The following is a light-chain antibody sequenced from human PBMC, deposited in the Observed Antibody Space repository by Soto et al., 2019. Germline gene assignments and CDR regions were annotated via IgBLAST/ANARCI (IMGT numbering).Light chain of an antibody. CDR1: QGIGSW. CDR3: QQADSFPIT. J-gene: IGKJ5*01. V-gene: IGKV1-12*01. Sequence: DIQMTQSPSTLSGSVGDRVTITCRASQGIGSWLVWYQQKPGKAPKLLIYAASTLQSEVPSRFSGNGSGTDFTLTITNLQPEDFATYYCQQADSFPITFGQGTRLEIK. CDR2: AAS.